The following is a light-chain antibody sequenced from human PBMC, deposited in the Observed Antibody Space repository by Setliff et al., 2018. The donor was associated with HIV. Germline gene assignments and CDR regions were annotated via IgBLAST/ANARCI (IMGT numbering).Light chain of an antibody. CDR1: TSDIGAYSF. Sequence: QSALTQPASVSGSPGQSITISCSGTTSDIGAYSFISWYQQHPGKAPKLMIYEVSNRPSGVSNRLSGSKSGSTASLTISGLQAEDEGDYYCCSYTSSDTVVFGTGTKSPS. J-gene: IGLJ1*01. CDR2: EVS. V-gene: IGLV2-14*01. CDR3: CSYTSSDTVV.